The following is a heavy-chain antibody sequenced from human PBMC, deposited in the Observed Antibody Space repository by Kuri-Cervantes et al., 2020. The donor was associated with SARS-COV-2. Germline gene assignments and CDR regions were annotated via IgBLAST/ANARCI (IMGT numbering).Heavy chain of an antibody. Sequence: SETLSLTCTVSGGSISSYYWSWIRQPPGKELEWIGYIYYSGSTNYNPSLKSRVTISVDTSKNQFSLKLSSVTAADSAVYYCASGSQFFRVWVYWGQGTLVTVSS. CDR3: ASGSQFFRVWVY. J-gene: IGHJ4*02. V-gene: IGHV4-59*01. CDR1: GGSISSYY. D-gene: IGHD3-16*01. CDR2: IYYSGST.